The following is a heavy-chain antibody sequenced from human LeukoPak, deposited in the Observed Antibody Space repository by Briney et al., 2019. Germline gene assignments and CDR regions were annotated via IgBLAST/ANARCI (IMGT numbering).Heavy chain of an antibody. Sequence: GRSLRLSCAASGFTFSNYGMHWVRQAPGKGLEWVTVIWYDGSKKYYADSVKGRFTISRDNSKNTLYLQMNSLRAEDTAVYYCAKPHYYDSSGSYIAGAFDIWGQGTMVTVSS. CDR3: AKPHYYDSSGSYIAGAFDI. V-gene: IGHV3-33*06. CDR2: IWYDGSKK. D-gene: IGHD3-22*01. CDR1: GFTFSNYG. J-gene: IGHJ3*02.